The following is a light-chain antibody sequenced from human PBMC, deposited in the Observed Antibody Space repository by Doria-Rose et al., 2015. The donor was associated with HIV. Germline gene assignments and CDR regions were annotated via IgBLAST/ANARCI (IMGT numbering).Light chain of an antibody. V-gene: IGKV3-20*01. Sequence: TQSPGTLSLSPGERATLSCRASQSFSSTYLAWYQQKPGQALSLLIYDGSTRATGIPDRFSASGSGTDFTLTINRLEPEDFALYYRHQYGTSWTFGQGTKVEI. CDR3: HQYGTSWT. CDR1: QSFSSTY. J-gene: IGKJ1*01. CDR2: DGS.